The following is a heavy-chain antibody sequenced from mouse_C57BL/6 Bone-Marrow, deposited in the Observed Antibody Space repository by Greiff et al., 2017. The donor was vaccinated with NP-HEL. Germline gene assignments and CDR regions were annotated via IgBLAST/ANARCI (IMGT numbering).Heavy chain of an antibody. J-gene: IGHJ2*01. CDR3: ASPYYSNYEDFDY. CDR1: GYTFTDYY. Sequence: VQLKQSGPVLVKPGASVKMSCKASGYTFTDYYMNWVKQSHGKSLEWIGVINPYNGGTSYNQKFKGKATLTVVKSSSTAYMELNSLTSEDSAVYYCASPYYSNYEDFDYWGQGTTLTVSS. V-gene: IGHV1-19*01. D-gene: IGHD2-5*01. CDR2: INPYNGGT.